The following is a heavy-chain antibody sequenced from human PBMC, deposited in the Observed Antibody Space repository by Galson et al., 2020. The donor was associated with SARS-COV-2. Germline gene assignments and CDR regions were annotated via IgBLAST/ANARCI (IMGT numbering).Heavy chain of an antibody. V-gene: IGHV3-74*01. CDR3: AKEYYYDSSGPLDAFDI. CDR1: GFTFSTYW. J-gene: IGHJ3*02. D-gene: IGHD3-22*01. Sequence: GGSLRLSCAASGFTFSTYWMHWVRQAPGKGLVWVSRINSDESSTSYADSVKGRFTISRDNAKNTLHLQMNSLRAEDTAVYYCAKEYYYDSSGPLDAFDIWGQGTMVTVSS. CDR2: INSDESST.